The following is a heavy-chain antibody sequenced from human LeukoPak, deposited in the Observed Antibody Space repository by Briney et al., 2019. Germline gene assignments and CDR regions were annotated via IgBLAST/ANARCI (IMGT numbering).Heavy chain of an antibody. CDR3: ITDIRQSPFDY. CDR1: GFTFSNAW. Sequence: GGSLRLSCAASGFTFSNAWMSRVRQAPGKGLEWVGRIKSKTDGGTIDYAAPVKGRFIISRDDSKHTLYLQMNSLKIEDTAVYYCITDIRQSPFDYWGQGTLVTVSS. J-gene: IGHJ4*02. CDR2: IKSKTDGGTI. D-gene: IGHD1-14*01. V-gene: IGHV3-15*01.